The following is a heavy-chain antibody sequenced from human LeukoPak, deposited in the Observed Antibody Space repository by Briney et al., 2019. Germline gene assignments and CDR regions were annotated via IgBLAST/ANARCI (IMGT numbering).Heavy chain of an antibody. CDR3: AKDDGGSFDY. CDR2: ISWNSGSI. V-gene: IGHV3-9*01. J-gene: IGHJ4*02. CDR1: GFTFDDYA. Sequence: GRSLRLSCAASGFTFDDYAMHWVRQAPGKGLEWVSGISWNSGSIGYADSVKGRFTISRGNAKNSLYLQMNSLRAEDTALYYCAKDDGGSFDYWGQGTLVTVSS.